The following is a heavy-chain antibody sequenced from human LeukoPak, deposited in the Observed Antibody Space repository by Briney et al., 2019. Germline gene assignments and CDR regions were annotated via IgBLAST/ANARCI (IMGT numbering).Heavy chain of an antibody. Sequence: GGSLRLSCAASGFTFDDYGMCWVRQAPGKGLEWVSGINWSGVNTGYADSVKGRFTISRDNAKSSLYLQMNNLRVEDTALYYCARPRPHDYYFDLWGQGTLVTVSS. J-gene: IGHJ4*02. CDR1: GFTFDDYG. CDR2: INWSGVNT. CDR3: ARPRPHDYYFDL. V-gene: IGHV3-20*04. D-gene: IGHD1-1*01.